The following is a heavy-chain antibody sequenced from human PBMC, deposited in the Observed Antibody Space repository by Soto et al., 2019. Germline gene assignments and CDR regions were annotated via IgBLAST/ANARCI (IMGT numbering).Heavy chain of an antibody. V-gene: IGHV1-69*01. Sequence: QVQLVQSGAEVKKPGSSVKVSCKASGGTFSSYAISWVRQAPGQGLEWMGGIIPIFGTANYAKKFQGRDTMTADESTSTGYVELSSLRSEDTALYYCAMAPGYSGSRFDYWGQGTLVTVSS. CDR2: IIPIFGTA. D-gene: IGHD1-26*01. J-gene: IGHJ4*02. CDR3: AMAPGYSGSRFDY. CDR1: GGTFSSYA.